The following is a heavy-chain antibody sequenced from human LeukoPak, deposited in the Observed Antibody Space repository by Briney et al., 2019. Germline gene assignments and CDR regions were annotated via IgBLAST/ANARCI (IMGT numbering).Heavy chain of an antibody. CDR2: INHSGST. J-gene: IGHJ2*01. V-gene: IGHV4-34*01. Sequence: PSETLSLTCAVYGGSFSGYYWSWIRQPPGKGLEWMGEINHSGSTNYNPSLKSRVTISVDTSKNQFSLKLSSVTAADTAVYYCARKVYGVVAYYWYFDLWGRGTLVTVSS. CDR3: ARKVYGVVAYYWYFDL. D-gene: IGHD2-15*01. CDR1: GGSFSGYY.